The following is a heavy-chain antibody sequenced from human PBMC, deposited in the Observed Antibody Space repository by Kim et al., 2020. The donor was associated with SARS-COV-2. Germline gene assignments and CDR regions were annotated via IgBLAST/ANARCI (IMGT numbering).Heavy chain of an antibody. CDR2: INTGDGNT. CDR1: GYTFTSYA. Sequence: ASVKVSCKASGYTFTSYAIHWVRQAPGQRLEWMGWINTGDGNTKYSQKFQARVTITRDTSASTAYMELSSLRSEDTAVYYCATEYSSSSGTYWGQGTLVTVSS. V-gene: IGHV1-3*04. D-gene: IGHD6-6*01. J-gene: IGHJ4*02. CDR3: ATEYSSSSGTY.